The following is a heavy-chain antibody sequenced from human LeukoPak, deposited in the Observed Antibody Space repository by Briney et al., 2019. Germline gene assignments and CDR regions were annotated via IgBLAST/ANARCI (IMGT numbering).Heavy chain of an antibody. V-gene: IGHV3-7*01. CDR1: GFTFSGYW. CDR3: ARVARGYSYGLSYYYIDG. Sequence: GGSLRLSCAASGFTFSGYWMSWVRQAPGKGLEWVANIKQDGSEKYYVDSVKGRFTISRDNAKNSLYLQMNSLRAEDTAVYYCARVARGYSYGLSYYYIDGWGKGTTVTVSS. CDR2: IKQDGSEK. J-gene: IGHJ6*03. D-gene: IGHD5-18*01.